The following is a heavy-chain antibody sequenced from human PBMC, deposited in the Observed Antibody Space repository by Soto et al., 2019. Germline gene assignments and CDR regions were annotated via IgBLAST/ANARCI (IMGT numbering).Heavy chain of an antibody. CDR1: GYSISSGYY. Sequence: SETLSLTCAVSGYSISSGYYWGWIRQPPGKGLEWIGSIYHSGSTYYNPSLKSRVTISVDTSKNQFSLKLSSVTAADTAVYYCARGSGSYLYYYYGMDVWGQGTTVTVSS. V-gene: IGHV4-38-2*01. CDR3: ARGSGSYLYYYYGMDV. D-gene: IGHD1-26*01. CDR2: IYHSGST. J-gene: IGHJ6*02.